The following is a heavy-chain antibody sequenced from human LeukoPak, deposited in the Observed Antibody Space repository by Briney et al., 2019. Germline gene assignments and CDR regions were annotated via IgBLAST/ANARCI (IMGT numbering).Heavy chain of an antibody. CDR1: GYTFTSYV. CDR3: ARDHYGGKSGSLDWFDT. V-gene: IGHV1-18*01. J-gene: IGHJ5*02. Sequence: ASVKVSCKASGYTFTSYVISGVRQAPGQEIEWMGWSSAYNGNTDYEQKLQGRVTMTTDTYTSTAYMELRSMRSDDTAVYYCARDHYGGKSGSLDWFDTWGQGTLVTVSS. D-gene: IGHD4-23*01. CDR2: SSAYNGNT.